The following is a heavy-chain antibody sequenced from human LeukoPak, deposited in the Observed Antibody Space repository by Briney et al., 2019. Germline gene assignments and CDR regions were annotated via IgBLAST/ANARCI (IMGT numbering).Heavy chain of an antibody. D-gene: IGHD3-22*01. J-gene: IGHJ3*02. V-gene: IGHV3-21*01. CDR3: ARDMRDAGITMIVVGAFDI. CDR1: GFTFSSYS. Sequence: GESLRLSCAASGFTFSSYSMNWVRQAPGKGLEWVSSISSSSSYIYYAGSVKGRFTISRDNAKNSLYLQMNSLRAEDTAVYYCARDMRDAGITMIVVGAFDIWGQGTMVTVSS. CDR2: ISSSSSYI.